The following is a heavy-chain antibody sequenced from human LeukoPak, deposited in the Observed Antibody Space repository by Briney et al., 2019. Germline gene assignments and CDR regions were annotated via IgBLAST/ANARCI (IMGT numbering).Heavy chain of an antibody. CDR3: AKDIGSGIAAAGTSWFDP. CDR1: GFTFSSYG. J-gene: IGHJ5*02. D-gene: IGHD6-13*01. V-gene: IGHV3-23*01. CDR2: ISGSGGST. Sequence: GRSLRLSCAASGFTFSSYGMNWVRQAPGKGLEWVSAISGSGGSTYYADSVKGRFTISRDNSKNTLYLQMNSLRAEDTALYYCAKDIGSGIAAAGTSWFDPWGQGTLVTVSS.